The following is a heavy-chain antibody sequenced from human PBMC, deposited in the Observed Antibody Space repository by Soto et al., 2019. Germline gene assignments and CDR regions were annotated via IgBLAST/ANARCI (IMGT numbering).Heavy chain of an antibody. CDR2: IYPGDSDT. CDR1: GYSFTSYW. V-gene: IGHV5-51*01. D-gene: IGHD3-22*01. J-gene: IGHJ3*02. CDR3: ARPKYYYDTTWGAFDI. Sequence: GESLKISCKGSGYSFTSYWIVWVRQMPGKGLELMGIIYPGDSDTRYSPSFQGQVTISADKSIRTAYLQWSSLKASDTAMYYCARPKYYYDTTWGAFDIWGQGTMVTVSS.